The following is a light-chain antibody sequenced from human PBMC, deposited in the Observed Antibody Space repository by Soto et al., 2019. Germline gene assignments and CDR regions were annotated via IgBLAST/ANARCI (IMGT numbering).Light chain of an antibody. J-gene: IGLJ2*01. CDR1: SSDISYDNY. Sequence: QSVLTQPASVSGSPGQSITISCTGTSSDISYDNYVSWYQQHPGKAPQLMIYDVSNRPSGVSNRFSGSKSGNTASLTISGLQAEDEADYYCSSYTTSTAFVVFGGGTQLTVL. CDR3: SSYTTSTAFVV. V-gene: IGLV2-14*03. CDR2: DVS.